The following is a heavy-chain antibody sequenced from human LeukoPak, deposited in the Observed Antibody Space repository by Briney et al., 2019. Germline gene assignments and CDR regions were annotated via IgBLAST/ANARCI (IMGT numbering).Heavy chain of an antibody. CDR3: ARGVGYGDSRHYDH. CDR2: IYNYGST. CDR1: GDSITSYY. J-gene: IGHJ4*01. V-gene: IGHV4-59*01. D-gene: IGHD4-17*01. Sequence: SETLSLTCTVSGDSITSYYWTWIWQSPHQGLGWNGYIYNYGSTKYEPSLKSRVSISEDTAKTQFSLHLNSVTAAATAVYYCARGVGYGDSRHYDHWGHGILVTVSS.